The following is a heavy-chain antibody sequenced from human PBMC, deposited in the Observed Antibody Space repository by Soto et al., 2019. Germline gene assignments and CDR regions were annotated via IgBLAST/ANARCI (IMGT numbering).Heavy chain of an antibody. J-gene: IGHJ4*02. CDR2: VTGSGGST. CDR1: GFSFRSYA. D-gene: IGHD5-18*01. Sequence: EVQLLESGGGLVQPGGSLRLSCAASGFSFRSYAMSWVRQAPGKGLEWVSVVTGSGGSTYYADSVKGRFTISRDNSKKMIYLKMNSLRAEDTAVYYCTRDVFSGDTAMVKGAYWGQGTLVAVSS. V-gene: IGHV3-23*01. CDR3: TRDVFSGDTAMVKGAY.